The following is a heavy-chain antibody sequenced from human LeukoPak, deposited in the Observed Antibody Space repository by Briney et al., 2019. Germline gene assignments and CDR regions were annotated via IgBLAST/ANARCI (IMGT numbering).Heavy chain of an antibody. CDR2: ISGSGGST. CDR3: AKDSLVGATAYYFDY. J-gene: IGHJ4*02. V-gene: IGHV3-23*01. CDR1: GFTFSSYA. Sequence: GGSLRLSCAAPGFTFSSYAVSWVRQAPGKGLEWVSAISGSGGSTYYADSVKGRFTISRDNSKNTLYLQMNSLRAEDTAVYYCAKDSLVGATAYYFDYWGQGTLVTVSS. D-gene: IGHD1-26*01.